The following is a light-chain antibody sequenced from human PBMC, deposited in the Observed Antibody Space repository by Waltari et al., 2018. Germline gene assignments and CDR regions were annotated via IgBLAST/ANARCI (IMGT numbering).Light chain of an antibody. CDR2: AAS. J-gene: IGKJ2*01. V-gene: IGKV1-39*01. CDR3: QQSYSIPYT. CDR1: QSISSY. Sequence: DIQMTQSPSSLSASVGDRVTITCRASQSISSYLNWHQQKPGKAPNLLIYAASSFQSGVPSRFSGSGSGTDFTLTISSLQPEDFATYYCQQSYSIPYTFGQGTKLEIK.